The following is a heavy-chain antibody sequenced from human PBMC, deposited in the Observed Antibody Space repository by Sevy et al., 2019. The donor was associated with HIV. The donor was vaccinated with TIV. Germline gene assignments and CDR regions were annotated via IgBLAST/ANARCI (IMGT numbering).Heavy chain of an antibody. Sequence: ASVTVSCKVPGYTLSEVSMHWVRQAPGKGLEWVGGFVPEDGEIVYAQNFQGRVTVAEDTLTDTAYSEVTNLRSEDTATYFCVIGDTPRLTGSGTRLKDQSLNYFHFWGQGTLVTVSS. V-gene: IGHV1-24*01. CDR3: VIGDTPRLTGSGTRLKDQSLNYFHF. D-gene: IGHD2-2*01. CDR1: GYTLSEVS. CDR2: FVPEDGEI. J-gene: IGHJ4*02.